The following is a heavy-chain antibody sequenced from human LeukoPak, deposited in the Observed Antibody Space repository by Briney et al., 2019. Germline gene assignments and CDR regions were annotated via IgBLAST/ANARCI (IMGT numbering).Heavy chain of an antibody. CDR1: GGTFSSYA. D-gene: IGHD2-21*02. CDR3: ARDPCGGDCYHAFDI. Sequence: SVKVSCKASGGTFSSYAISWVRQAPGQGLEWMGGIIPIFGTANYAQKFQGRVTITADKSTSTAYMELSSLRSEDTAVYYCARDPCGGDCYHAFDIWGQGTMVTVSS. J-gene: IGHJ3*02. CDR2: IIPIFGTA. V-gene: IGHV1-69*06.